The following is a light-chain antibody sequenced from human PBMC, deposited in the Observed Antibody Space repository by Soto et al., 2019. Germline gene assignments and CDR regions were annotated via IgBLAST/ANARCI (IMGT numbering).Light chain of an antibody. CDR3: QQSYTHPV. V-gene: IGKV1-39*01. Sequence: DIQMTQSPSSLSASVGDRVTITCRASQSISSYLNWYQQKPGKAPKLLIYAASSLQSGVPSRFSGSGSGTDFTLTISSLQPEDFATYYCQQSYTHPVFGQGTKVEIK. J-gene: IGKJ1*01. CDR2: AAS. CDR1: QSISSY.